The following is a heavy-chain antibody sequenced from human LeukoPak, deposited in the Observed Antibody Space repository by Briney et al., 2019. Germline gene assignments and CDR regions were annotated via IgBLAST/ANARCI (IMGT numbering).Heavy chain of an antibody. J-gene: IGHJ5*02. D-gene: IGHD2-21*02. CDR2: ISYSGST. V-gene: IGHV4-59*01. CDR3: ARGGDCELYWFDP. Sequence: SETLSLTCNVSGGSISSYYWSWIRQPPGKGLEWIGYISYSGSTNYNPSLKSRVTISIDTTKNQFSLKLNSVTAADTAVYYCARGGDCELYWFDPWGQGILVTVSS. CDR1: GGSISSYY.